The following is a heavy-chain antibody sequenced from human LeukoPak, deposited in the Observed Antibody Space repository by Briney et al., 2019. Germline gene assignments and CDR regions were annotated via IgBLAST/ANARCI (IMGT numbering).Heavy chain of an antibody. D-gene: IGHD3-22*01. CDR2: IYPGDSDT. Sequence: GESLKISCKGSGYSFTSYWIGWVRQMLGKGLEWMGIIYPGDSDTRYSPSFQGQVTISADKSISTAYLQWSSLKASDTAMYYCAISRTTDYDSSGYYYRGNAFDIWGQGTMVTVSS. J-gene: IGHJ3*02. V-gene: IGHV5-51*01. CDR3: AISRTTDYDSSGYYYRGNAFDI. CDR1: GYSFTSYW.